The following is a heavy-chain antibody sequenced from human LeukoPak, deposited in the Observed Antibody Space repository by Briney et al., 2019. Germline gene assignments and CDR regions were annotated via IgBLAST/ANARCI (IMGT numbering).Heavy chain of an antibody. J-gene: IGHJ4*02. CDR2: IIPIFGTA. Sequence: GASVKVSCKASGGTFSSYAISWVRQAPGQGLEWMGGIIPIFGTANYAQKFQGRVTITADESTSTAYMELNSLRSEDTAVYYCARDSHRIYSYGLFDYWGQGTLVTVSS. CDR1: GGTFSSYA. D-gene: IGHD5-18*01. V-gene: IGHV1-69*13. CDR3: ARDSHRIYSYGLFDY.